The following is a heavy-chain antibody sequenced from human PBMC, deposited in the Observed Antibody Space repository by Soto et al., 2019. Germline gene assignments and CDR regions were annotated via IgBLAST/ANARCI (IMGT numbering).Heavy chain of an antibody. D-gene: IGHD6-19*01. CDR3: AKDRGSGWNYYGLDA. CDR2: IRSKANSYAT. J-gene: IGHJ6*02. CDR1: GFAFSGST. V-gene: IGHV3-73*02. Sequence: QLVESGGGLVQPGGSLTLSCAGSGFAFSGSTIHWVRQASGKGLEWVGRIRSKANSYATAYAAAVKGRFIISRDDSETTAYLQMNSLRVEDTAVYYCAKDRGSGWNYYGLDAWGQGTTVTVSS.